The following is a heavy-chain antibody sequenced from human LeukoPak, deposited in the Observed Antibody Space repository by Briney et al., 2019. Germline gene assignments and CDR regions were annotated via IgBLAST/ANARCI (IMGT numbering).Heavy chain of an antibody. CDR3: AREMSPTETLDY. J-gene: IGHJ4*02. Sequence: PGRSLRLSCAASGFNFNNYVMHWVRQAPVKELEWVAVISYDGSNIFYADSVKGRFTISRDNSKNTLYLQMSSLRAEDTAVYYCAREMSPTETLDYWGQGTLVTVSS. CDR2: ISYDGSNI. CDR1: GFNFNNYV. V-gene: IGHV3-30-3*01.